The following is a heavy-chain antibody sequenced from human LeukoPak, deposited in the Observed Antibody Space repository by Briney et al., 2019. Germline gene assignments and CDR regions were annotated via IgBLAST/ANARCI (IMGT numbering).Heavy chain of an antibody. CDR1: GFSLSGYW. CDR3: ARDPRNVGLAP. V-gene: IGHV3-74*01. CDR2: NNGDGSTT. D-gene: IGHD2-15*01. J-gene: IGHJ5*02. Sequence: GGSLRLSCVASGFSLSGYWMYWVRQAPGKGLMYISRNNGDGSTTNYADVVKGRFTMSRDNVKNTLYLQMNSLRIEDTAVYYCARDPRNVGLAPWGQGTLVTVSS.